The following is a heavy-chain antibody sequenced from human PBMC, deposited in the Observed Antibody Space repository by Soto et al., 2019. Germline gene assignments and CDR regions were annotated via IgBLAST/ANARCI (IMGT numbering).Heavy chain of an antibody. D-gene: IGHD3-3*01. CDR2: IVVGSGNT. V-gene: IGHV1-58*02. Sequence: GASVKVSCKASGFTFTSSAMQWVRQARGQRLERIGWIVVGSGNTNYAQKFQERVTITRDMSTSTAYMELSSLRSEDTAVYYCAPRLNYDFWSGYSDAFDIWGQGTMVTVSS. J-gene: IGHJ3*02. CDR3: APRLNYDFWSGYSDAFDI. CDR1: GFTFTSSA.